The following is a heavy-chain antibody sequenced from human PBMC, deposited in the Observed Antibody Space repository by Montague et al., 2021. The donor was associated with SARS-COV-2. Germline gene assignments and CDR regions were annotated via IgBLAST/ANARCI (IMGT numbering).Heavy chain of an antibody. D-gene: IGHD3-9*01. CDR3: GSDTTAYFRFDY. J-gene: IGHJ4*02. V-gene: IGHV4-39*07. Sequence: SETLSLTCTVSGASIRRPTYYWGSIRHPPGKDLEWIGTIYYSGTTHYNPSPRSRVTISLDTSKNQVSLRLTSVTAADTAFYYCGSDTTAYFRFDYWGRGTLISASS. CDR1: GASIRRPTYY. CDR2: IYYSGTT.